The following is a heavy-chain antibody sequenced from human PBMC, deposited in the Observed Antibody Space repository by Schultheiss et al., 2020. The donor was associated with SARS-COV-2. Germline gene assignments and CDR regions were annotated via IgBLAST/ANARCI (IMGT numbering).Heavy chain of an antibody. J-gene: IGHJ4*02. CDR1: GFTFSGYS. Sequence: GGSLRLSCVASGFTFSGYSMNWVRQAPGKGLEWVSSITTSSSHISYADSVKGRFTISRDNARSSLFLQMSSLSADDTAVYYCARDQSIVAATTGTFVEYFDSWGRGTLVTVS. CDR3: ARDQSIVAATTGTFVEYFDS. D-gene: IGHD6-13*01. V-gene: IGHV3-21*06. CDR2: ITTSSSHI.